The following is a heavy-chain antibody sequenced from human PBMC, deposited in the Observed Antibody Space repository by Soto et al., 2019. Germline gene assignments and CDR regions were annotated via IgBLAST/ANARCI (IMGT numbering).Heavy chain of an antibody. CDR3: ARPETRTTGFDY. J-gene: IGHJ4*02. CDR2: MNPYNGDT. Sequence: PSVKVSCKASGYIFTDYYLHWVRQVPGQGPEWMGWMNPYNGDTNYARKFQGRVTMTRDTSNSTAYMQMSSLRSDDTAVYYCARPETRTTGFDYWGQGALVTVSS. D-gene: IGHD2-2*01. V-gene: IGHV1-2*02. CDR1: GYIFTDYY.